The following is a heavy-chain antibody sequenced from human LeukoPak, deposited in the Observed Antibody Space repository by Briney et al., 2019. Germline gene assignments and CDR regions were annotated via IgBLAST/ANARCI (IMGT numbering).Heavy chain of an antibody. CDR3: ARERLLGYCSSTSCSPIQH. CDR1: GGSISSSSYY. J-gene: IGHJ1*01. CDR2: IYYSGST. Sequence: SETLSLTCTVSGGSISSSSYYWGWHRQPPGMGLEWFGSIYYSGSTYYNPALKSRVTISVDTSKNQSSLKLSSVTAADTAVYYCARERLLGYCSSTSCSPIQHWGQGTLVTVSS. D-gene: IGHD2-2*01. V-gene: IGHV4-39*02.